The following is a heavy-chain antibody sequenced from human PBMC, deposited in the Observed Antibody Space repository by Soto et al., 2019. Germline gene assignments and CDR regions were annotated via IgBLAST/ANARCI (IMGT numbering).Heavy chain of an antibody. CDR2: IYYSGST. V-gene: IGHV4-59*01. D-gene: IGHD3-22*01. CDR1: GGSIISYY. J-gene: IGHJ5*02. CDR3: ARGKDSSGYYFSWFDP. Sequence: SETLSLTCTFSGGSIISYYWSWIRQPPGKGLEWIGYIYYSGSTNYNPSLKSRVTISVDTSKDQFSLKLSSVTAADTAVYYCARGKDSSGYYFSWFDPWGQGTLVTVSS.